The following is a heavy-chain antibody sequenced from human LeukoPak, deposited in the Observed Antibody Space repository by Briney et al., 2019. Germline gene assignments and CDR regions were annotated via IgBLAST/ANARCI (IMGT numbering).Heavy chain of an antibody. CDR3: ARMKTMVRGVTGFDY. D-gene: IGHD3-10*01. Sequence: SVKVSCKASGGTFSSYAISWVRQAPGQGLEWMGGIIPIFGTANYAQKFQGRVTITTDESTSTAYMELSSLRSEDTAVYYCARMKTMVRGVTGFDYWGQGTLVTVSS. CDR1: GGTFSSYA. J-gene: IGHJ4*02. CDR2: IIPIFGTA. V-gene: IGHV1-69*05.